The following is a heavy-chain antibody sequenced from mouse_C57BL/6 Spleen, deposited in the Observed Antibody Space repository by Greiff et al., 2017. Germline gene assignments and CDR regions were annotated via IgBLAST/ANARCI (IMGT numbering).Heavy chain of an antibody. Sequence: QVQLQQPGAELVKPGASVKLSCKASGYTFTSYWMHWVKQRPGQGLAWIGMIHPNSGSTNYNEKFKSKATLTVDKSSSTAYMQLSSLTSEDSAVYSCARGDFYYGNYDWFAYWGQGTLVTVSA. CDR3: ARGDFYYGNYDWFAY. CDR1: GYTFTSYW. V-gene: IGHV1-64*01. CDR2: IHPNSGST. D-gene: IGHD2-1*01. J-gene: IGHJ3*01.